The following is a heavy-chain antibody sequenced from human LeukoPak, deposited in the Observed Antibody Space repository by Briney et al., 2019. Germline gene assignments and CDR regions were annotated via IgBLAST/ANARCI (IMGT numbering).Heavy chain of an antibody. Sequence: PGGSLRLSCAASGFTFSSYGMHWVRQAPGKGLEWVAFIRYDGSNKYYADSVKGRFTISRDNSKNTLYLQMNSLRAEDTAVYYCAKDQNDDYGDNFDYWGQGTLVTVSS. J-gene: IGHJ4*02. V-gene: IGHV3-30*02. CDR3: AKDQNDDYGDNFDY. D-gene: IGHD4-17*01. CDR2: IRYDGSNK. CDR1: GFTFSSYG.